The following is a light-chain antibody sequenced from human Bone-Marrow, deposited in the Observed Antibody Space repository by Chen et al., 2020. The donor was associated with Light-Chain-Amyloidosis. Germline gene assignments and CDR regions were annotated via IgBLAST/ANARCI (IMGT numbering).Light chain of an antibody. CDR1: DLPTKY. V-gene: IGLV3-25*03. CDR2: RDT. J-gene: IGLJ2*01. Sequence: SYELTQPPSVSVSPGQTARINCSGDDLPTKYAYWYQQKPGQGRVLGIHRDTERPSGVSERFSGSSSGTTATLTISGVQAEDEADYHCQSADSSGTYEVIFGGGTKLTVL. CDR3: QSADSSGTYEVI.